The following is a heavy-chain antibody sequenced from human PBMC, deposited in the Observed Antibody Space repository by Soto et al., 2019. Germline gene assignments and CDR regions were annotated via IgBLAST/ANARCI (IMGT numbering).Heavy chain of an antibody. V-gene: IGHV1-69*01. CDR2: IIPIFGTA. J-gene: IGHJ5*02. D-gene: IGHD6-6*01. Sequence: QVQLVQSGAEVKKPGSSVKVSCKASGGTFSSYAISWVRQAPGQGLEWMGGIIPIFGTANYEQKFQGRVTITADESTSTACMEVCSLGSEDTAVYYWARYSNEYGCSRDTCGQGTLVTFSS. CDR1: GGTFSSYA. CDR3: ARYSNEYGCSRDT.